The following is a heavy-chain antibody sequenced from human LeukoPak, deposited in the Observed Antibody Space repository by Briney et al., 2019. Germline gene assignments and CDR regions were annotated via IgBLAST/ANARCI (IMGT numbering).Heavy chain of an antibody. CDR2: INPGGLNS. Sequence: ASVKVSCKASGYTFSSYYIHWVRQAPGQGLECMGRINPGGLNSNYAQKFQGRITMTRDTSTSTVYMELSRLRSEDTAVYYCAREGSLSSIGAIGHWGQGTLVTVSS. CDR1: GYTFSSYY. V-gene: IGHV1-46*01. CDR3: AREGSLSSIGAIGH. D-gene: IGHD3-10*01. J-gene: IGHJ4*02.